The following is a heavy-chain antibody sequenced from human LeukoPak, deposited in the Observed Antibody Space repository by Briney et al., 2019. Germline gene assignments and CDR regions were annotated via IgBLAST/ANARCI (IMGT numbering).Heavy chain of an antibody. CDR3: ARDDPIAAAGTDY. J-gene: IGHJ4*02. D-gene: IGHD6-13*01. V-gene: IGHV3-9*01. CDR2: ISWNSGSI. CDR1: GFTFDDYA. Sequence: GRSLRLSCAASGFTFDDYAMHWVRQAPGKGLEWVSGISWNSGSIGYADSVKGRFTISRDNAKNSLYLQMNSLRAEDTAVYYCARDDPIAAAGTDYWGQGTLVTVSS.